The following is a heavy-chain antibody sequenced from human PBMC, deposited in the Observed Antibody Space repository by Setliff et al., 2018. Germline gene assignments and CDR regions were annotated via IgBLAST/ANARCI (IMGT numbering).Heavy chain of an antibody. Sequence: GESLRLSCAASGFTFSNYAMNWVRQAPGKGLEWVSVISDSGGTTYYADSVKGRFTISRDNSKNTLYLQMNSLRAEDTAVYYCAKKLPGVRYFDYCGQGTLVTVSS. D-gene: IGHD1-7*01. J-gene: IGHJ4*02. CDR2: ISDSGGTT. CDR1: GFTFSNYA. V-gene: IGHV3-23*01. CDR3: AKKLPGVRYFDY.